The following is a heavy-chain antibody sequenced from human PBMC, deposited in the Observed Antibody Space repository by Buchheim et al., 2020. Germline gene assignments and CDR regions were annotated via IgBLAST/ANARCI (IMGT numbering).Heavy chain of an antibody. V-gene: IGHV4-59*01. J-gene: IGHJ1*01. CDR3: ARGSGNSWHLLY. CDR2: IFYSGNT. CDR1: GGSISSDY. D-gene: IGHD6-13*01. Sequence: QVQLQESGPGQVKPSETLSLTCTVSGGSISSDYWSWIRQSPGKGLAWIGCIFYSGNTHYNPSLKSRVTISSDKSKNQFSLKLNSVTAADTAVYYCARGSGNSWHLLYWGQGTL.